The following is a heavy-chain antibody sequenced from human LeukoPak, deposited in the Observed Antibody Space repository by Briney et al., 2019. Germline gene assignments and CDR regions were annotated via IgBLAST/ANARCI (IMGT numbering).Heavy chain of an antibody. CDR1: GGSFSGYY. J-gene: IGHJ4*02. CDR3: AKAPVTTCSGAYCYPFDY. CDR2: ISVSGNT. D-gene: IGHD2-15*01. Sequence: ETLSLTCTVYGGSFSGYYWSWLRQPPGKGLEWVSAISVSGNTYHSDSVKGRFTISRDSSKNTLYLQMNSLRAEDAAVYYCAKAPVTTCSGAYCYPFDYWGQGTLVTVSS. V-gene: IGHV3-23*01.